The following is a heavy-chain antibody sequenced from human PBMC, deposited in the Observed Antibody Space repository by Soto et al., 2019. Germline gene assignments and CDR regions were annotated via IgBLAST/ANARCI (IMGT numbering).Heavy chain of an antibody. CDR1: GGTFSSYA. CDR3: ARGLVVGAASGYDAFDI. J-gene: IGHJ3*02. Sequence: SVKVSCKASGGTFSSYAISWVRQAPGQGLEWMGGIIPIFGTANYAQKFQGRVTITADESTSKAYMELSSLRPEDTAVYYGARGLVVGAASGYDAFDIWGQGTMVTVSS. D-gene: IGHD6-13*01. V-gene: IGHV1-69*13. CDR2: IIPIFGTA.